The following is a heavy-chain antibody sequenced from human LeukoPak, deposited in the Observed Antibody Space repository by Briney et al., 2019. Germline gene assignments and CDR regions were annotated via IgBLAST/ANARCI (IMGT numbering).Heavy chain of an antibody. CDR3: ATGKYYNFWSGYYGPGYYYYGMDV. V-gene: IGHV3-30-3*01. Sequence: GGSLRLSCAASGFTFSTYAMHWVRRAPGKGLEWVAVISDDGSKKYYADSLKGRFTISRDNSRNTVYLQMNSLRAEDTAVYYCATGKYYNFWSGYYGPGYYYYGMDVWGQGTTVTVSS. D-gene: IGHD3-3*01. CDR2: ISDDGSKK. CDR1: GFTFSTYA. J-gene: IGHJ6*02.